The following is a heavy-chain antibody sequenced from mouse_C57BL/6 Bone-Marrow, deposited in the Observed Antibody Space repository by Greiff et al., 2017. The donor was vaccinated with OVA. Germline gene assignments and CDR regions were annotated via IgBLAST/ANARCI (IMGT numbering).Heavy chain of an antibody. V-gene: IGHV1-64*01. Sequence: QVQLQQPGAELVKPGASVKLSCKASGYTFTSYWMHWVKQRPGQGLEWIGMIHPNSGSTNYNEKFKSTATLTVDKSSSTAYMQLSSLTSEDSAVYNCARVITTVPFDYWGQGTTLTVSS. CDR3: ARVITTVPFDY. J-gene: IGHJ2*01. D-gene: IGHD1-1*01. CDR2: IHPNSGST. CDR1: GYTFTSYW.